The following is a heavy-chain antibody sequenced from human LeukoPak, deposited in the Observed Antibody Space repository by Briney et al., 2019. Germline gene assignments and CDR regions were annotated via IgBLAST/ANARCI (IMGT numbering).Heavy chain of an antibody. CDR1: GGSISSNNYY. CDR2: IDYSGST. Sequence: SETLSLTCTVSGGSISSNNYYWGWIRQPPGKGLEGFGSIDYSGSTNYNPSLKSRVPISVDTSKHQFSLKVTSVTAADTAVYYCAKIGGYMVRGVENWFDPWGQGTLVTVSS. J-gene: IGHJ5*02. D-gene: IGHD3-10*01. CDR3: AKIGGYMVRGVENWFDP. V-gene: IGHV4-39*01.